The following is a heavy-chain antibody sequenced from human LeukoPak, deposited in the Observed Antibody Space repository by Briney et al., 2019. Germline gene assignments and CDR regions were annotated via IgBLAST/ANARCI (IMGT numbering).Heavy chain of an antibody. CDR3: ARAVSGGSSFFYMDV. J-gene: IGHJ6*03. V-gene: IGHV1-18*01. Sequence: ASVKVSCKASNFIFNNYGISWVRQAPGQGLEWMGWISVYNDNTKYSQNLQGRVTLTTEKSTNTAYIELRSLRSDDTAIYFCARAVSGGSSFFYMDVWGEGTPVTISS. CDR1: NFIFNNYG. D-gene: IGHD1-26*01. CDR2: ISVYNDNT.